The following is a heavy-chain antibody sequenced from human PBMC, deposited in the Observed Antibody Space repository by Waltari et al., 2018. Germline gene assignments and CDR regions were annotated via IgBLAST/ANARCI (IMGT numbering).Heavy chain of an antibody. CDR2: ISADNGNT. J-gene: IGHJ4*02. CDR3: ARSLGPSEWELLMDY. Sequence: QVQLVQSGAEVKKPGASVKVSCKASGYTFTSYGISWVRQAPGQGLEWMGWISADNGNTNYAQKLQCRVTMTTDTSTSTAYMELRSLRSDDTAVDYCARSLGPSEWELLMDYWGQGTLVTVSS. D-gene: IGHD1-26*01. V-gene: IGHV1-18*01. CDR1: GYTFTSYG.